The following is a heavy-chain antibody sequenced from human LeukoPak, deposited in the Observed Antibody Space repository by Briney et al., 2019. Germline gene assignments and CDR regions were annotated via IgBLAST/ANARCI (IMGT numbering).Heavy chain of an antibody. D-gene: IGHD2-2*01. V-gene: IGHV4-34*01. CDR3: ARGTAIVVVPAAIDAIDY. CDR2: INHSGST. CDR1: GGSISSGYY. J-gene: IGHJ4*02. Sequence: SETLSLTCTVSGGSISSGYYWSWIRQPPGKGLEWIGEINHSGSTNYNPSLKSRVTISVDTSKNQFSLKLSSVTAADTAVYYCARGTAIVVVPAAIDAIDYWGQGTLVTVSS.